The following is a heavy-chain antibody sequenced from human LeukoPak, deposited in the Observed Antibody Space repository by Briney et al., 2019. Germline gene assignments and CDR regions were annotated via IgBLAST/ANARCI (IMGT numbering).Heavy chain of an antibody. D-gene: IGHD4-11*01. J-gene: IGHJ6*03. CDR1: GFTFSSYS. CDR2: ISSSSSSSYI. CDR3: ARELLTYSNHKLGHYMDV. Sequence: GGSLRLSCAASGFTFSSYSINWVRQAPGKGLERVSCISSSSSSSYIYYADSVKGRFTISRENAKNSLYLQMNRLRAEDTAVYYCARELLTYSNHKLGHYMDVWGKGTTVTVSS. V-gene: IGHV3-21*01.